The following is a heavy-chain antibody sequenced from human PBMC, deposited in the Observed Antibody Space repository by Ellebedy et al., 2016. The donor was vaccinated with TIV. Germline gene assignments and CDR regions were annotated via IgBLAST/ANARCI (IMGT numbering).Heavy chain of an antibody. Sequence: GESLKISXAASGFTFSSYAMHWVRQAPGKGLEWVAVISYDGSNKYYADSVKGRFTISRDNSKNTLYLQMNSLRAEDTAVYYCARCRGSGSPLYFDYWGQGTLVTVSS. V-gene: IGHV3-30-3*01. CDR2: ISYDGSNK. CDR1: GFTFSSYA. D-gene: IGHD1-26*01. CDR3: ARCRGSGSPLYFDY. J-gene: IGHJ4*02.